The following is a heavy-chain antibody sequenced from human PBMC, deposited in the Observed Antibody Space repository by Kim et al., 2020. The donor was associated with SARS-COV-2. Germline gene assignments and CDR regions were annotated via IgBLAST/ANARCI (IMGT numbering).Heavy chain of an antibody. CDR3: ARDELVSGSFCY. J-gene: IGHJ4*02. Sequence: YFMVSVKGRFRISRDNAKNALYLQMNSLRAGDTAVYYCARDELVSGSFCYWGQGTLVTVSS. V-gene: IGHV3-7*01. D-gene: IGHD1-26*01.